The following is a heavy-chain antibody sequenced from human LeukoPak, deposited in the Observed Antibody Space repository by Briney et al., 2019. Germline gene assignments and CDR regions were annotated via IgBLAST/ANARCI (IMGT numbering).Heavy chain of an antibody. V-gene: IGHV4-4*02. CDR3: ASPRAERSTWYAVDY. CDR1: GGSISRSNW. CDR2: IYDNGST. J-gene: IGHJ4*02. Sequence: PAETLSLTCAVSGGSISRSNWWSWVRQSPGKGLEWIGEIYDNGSTNYNPSLKSRVTISVDKSKNQFSLKLSSVTAADTAVYYCASPRAERSTWYAVDYWGQGTLVTVSS. D-gene: IGHD6-13*01.